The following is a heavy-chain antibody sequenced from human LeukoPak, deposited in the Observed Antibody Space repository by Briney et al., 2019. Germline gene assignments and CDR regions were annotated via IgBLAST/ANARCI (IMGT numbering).Heavy chain of an antibody. D-gene: IGHD1-26*01. CDR2: INHSGST. CDR1: GGSFSGYY. CDR3: AIWVLGATLIDY. Sequence: SEALSPTCAVYGGSFSGYYSSWIRQPPGKGLEWSGEINHSGSTNYNPSLKSRVTISVDTSKDQFSLKLSSVTAADTAVYYCAIWVLGATLIDYWGQGTLVTVSS. V-gene: IGHV4-34*01. J-gene: IGHJ4*02.